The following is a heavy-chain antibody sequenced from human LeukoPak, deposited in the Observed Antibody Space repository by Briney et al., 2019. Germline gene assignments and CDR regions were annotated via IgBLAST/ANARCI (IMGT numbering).Heavy chain of an antibody. CDR1: GGSFSGYY. V-gene: IGHV4-34*01. CDR3: ARVSYYDSSGNRGAFDY. CDR2: INHSGSN. D-gene: IGHD3-22*01. J-gene: IGHJ4*02. Sequence: SETLSLTCAVYGGSFSGYYWSWIRQPPGQGLEWIGEINHSGSNNYNPSLKRRVTISVDTSKNQFSLKLSSVTAADTAVYYCARVSYYDSSGNRGAFDYWGQGTLVTVSS.